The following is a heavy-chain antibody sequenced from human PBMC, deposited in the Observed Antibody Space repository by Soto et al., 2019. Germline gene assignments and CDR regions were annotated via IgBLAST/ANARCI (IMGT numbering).Heavy chain of an antibody. Sequence: QVQLQESGPGLVKPSETLSLTCTVSGGSISSYYWSWIRQPPGKGLEWIGYIYYRGSTNYNPSLKSGVTLSVDTYKNWFSLKLSAVTAADTAVYYCARAISGYSRGWYEGLLDYWGQGTLVTVSS. J-gene: IGHJ4*02. CDR3: ARAISGYSRGWYEGLLDY. V-gene: IGHV4-59*01. D-gene: IGHD6-19*01. CDR1: GGSISSYY. CDR2: IYYRGST.